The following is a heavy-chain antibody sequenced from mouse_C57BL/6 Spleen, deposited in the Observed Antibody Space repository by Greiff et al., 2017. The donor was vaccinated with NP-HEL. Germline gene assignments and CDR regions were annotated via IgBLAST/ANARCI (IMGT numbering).Heavy chain of an antibody. J-gene: IGHJ4*01. V-gene: IGHV1-52*01. CDR3: ARSGSSGYDAMDY. CDR2: IDPSDSET. Sequence: QVQLQQSGAELVRPGSSVKLSCKASGYTFTSYWMHWVKQRPIQGLEWIGNIDPSDSETHYNQKFKDKATLTVDKSSSTAYMQLSSLTSEDSAVYDCARSGSSGYDAMDYWGQGTSVTVSS. CDR1: GYTFTSYW. D-gene: IGHD3-2*02.